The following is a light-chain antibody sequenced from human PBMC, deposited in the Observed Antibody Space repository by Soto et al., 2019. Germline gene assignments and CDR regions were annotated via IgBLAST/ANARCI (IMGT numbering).Light chain of an antibody. J-gene: IGKJ3*01. CDR2: GAS. CDR1: QSVTGSY. CDR3: QQYGSSPPVT. V-gene: IGKV3-20*01. Sequence: EIVLTQSPGTLSLSPGERATLSCRVSQSVTGSYLAWYQQKPGQAPRLLIYGASSRASGIPDRFSGSGSGTDFTLTISRLEPEDFAVYYCQQYGSSPPVTFGPGTKVDIK.